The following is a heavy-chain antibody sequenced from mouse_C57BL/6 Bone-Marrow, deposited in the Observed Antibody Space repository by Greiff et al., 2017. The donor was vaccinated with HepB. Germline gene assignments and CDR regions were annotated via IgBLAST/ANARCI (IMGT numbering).Heavy chain of an antibody. CDR3: ARWEDYYGFAY. V-gene: IGHV1-64*01. Sequence: QVQLQQPGAELVKPGASVKLSCKASGYTFTSYWMHWVKQRPGQGLEWIGMIHPNSGSTNYNEKFKSKATLTVDKSSTTAYMQLRSLTSEDSAVYYCARWEDYYGFAYGGQGTLVTVSA. J-gene: IGHJ3*01. CDR2: IHPNSGST. CDR1: GYTFTSYW. D-gene: IGHD1-1*01.